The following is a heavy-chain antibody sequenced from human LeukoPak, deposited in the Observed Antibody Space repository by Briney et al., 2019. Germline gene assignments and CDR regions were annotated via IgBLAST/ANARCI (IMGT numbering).Heavy chain of an antibody. CDR2: ISYDGSNK. CDR3: ARDTYYYDSTSSWYFEL. J-gene: IGHJ2*01. V-gene: IGHV3-30*03. Sequence: PGGSLRLSCAASGFTFSSYGMHWVRQAPGKGLEWVAVISYDGSNKYYADSVKGRFTISRDNSKNTLYLQMNSLRAEDTAVYYCARDTYYYDSTSSWYFELWGRGTLVTVSS. D-gene: IGHD3-22*01. CDR1: GFTFSSYG.